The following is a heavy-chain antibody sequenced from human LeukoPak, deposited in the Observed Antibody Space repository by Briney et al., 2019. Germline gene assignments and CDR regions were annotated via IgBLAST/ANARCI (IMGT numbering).Heavy chain of an antibody. CDR2: ISAYNGNT. J-gene: IGHJ5*02. CDR3: ARLGNYDFWSGPESDNWFDP. D-gene: IGHD3-3*01. CDR1: GYTFTSYG. V-gene: IGHV1-18*01. Sequence: SVKVSCKASGYTFTSYGISWVRQAPGQGLEWMGWISAYNGNTNYAQKLQGRVTMTTDTSTSTAYMELRSLRSDDTAVYYCARLGNYDFWSGPESDNWFDPWGQGTLVTVSS.